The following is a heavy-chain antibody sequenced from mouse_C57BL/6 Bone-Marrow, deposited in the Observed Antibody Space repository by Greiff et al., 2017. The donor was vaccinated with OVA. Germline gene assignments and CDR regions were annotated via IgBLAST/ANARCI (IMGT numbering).Heavy chain of an antibody. Sequence: QVQLKESGAELARPGASVKMSCKASGYTFTSYTMHWVKQRPGQGLEWIGYINPSSGYTKYNQKFKDKATLTADKSSSTAYMQLSSLTSEDSAFYYCARSRGYFRDYYYGSSPYFDVWGTGTTVTVSS. D-gene: IGHD1-1*01. CDR3: ARSRGYFRDYYYGSSPYFDV. CDR2: INPSSGYT. V-gene: IGHV1-4*01. J-gene: IGHJ1*03. CDR1: GYTFTSYT.